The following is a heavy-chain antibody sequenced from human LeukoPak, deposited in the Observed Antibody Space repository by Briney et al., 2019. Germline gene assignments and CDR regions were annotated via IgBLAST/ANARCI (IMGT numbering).Heavy chain of an antibody. J-gene: IGHJ3*02. Sequence: SETLSLTCAVYGGSSSVYYWSWIRQPPGKGLEWIGEINHSGSTNYNPSLKSRVTISVDTSKNQFSLKLSSVTAADTAVYYCARGPTYYDFWSGYYLDAFDIWGQGTMVTVPS. V-gene: IGHV4-34*01. CDR1: GGSSSVYY. CDR3: ARGPTYYDFWSGYYLDAFDI. D-gene: IGHD3-3*01. CDR2: INHSGST.